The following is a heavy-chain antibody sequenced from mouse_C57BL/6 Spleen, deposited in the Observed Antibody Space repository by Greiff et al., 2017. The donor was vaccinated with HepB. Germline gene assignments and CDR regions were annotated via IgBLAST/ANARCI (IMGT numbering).Heavy chain of an antibody. CDR3: ARRDYYGSSQPYYYAMDY. D-gene: IGHD1-1*01. CDR1: GFTFSDYG. J-gene: IGHJ4*01. CDR2: ISSGSSTI. Sequence: EVQGVESGGGLVKPGGSLKLSCAASGFTFSDYGMHWVRQAPEKGLEWVAYISSGSSTIYYADTVKGRFTISRDNAKNTLFLQMTSLRSEYTAMYYCARRDYYGSSQPYYYAMDYWGQGTSVTVSS. V-gene: IGHV5-17*01.